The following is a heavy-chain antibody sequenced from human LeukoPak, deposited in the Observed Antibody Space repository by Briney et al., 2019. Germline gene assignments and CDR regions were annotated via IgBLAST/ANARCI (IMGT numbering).Heavy chain of an antibody. V-gene: IGHV4-34*01. Sequence: SETLSLTCAVYGESFSDYYWSWIRQPPGKGLEWTGEINHGGSTSYNPSLMSRVTISVDTSKNQFSLKLSSVTAADTAVYFCVRLKDSGPPGYYYYMDVWGKGTTVTVSS. J-gene: IGHJ6*03. CDR1: GESFSDYY. CDR3: VRLKDSGPPGYYYYMDV. CDR2: INHGGST. D-gene: IGHD3-10*01.